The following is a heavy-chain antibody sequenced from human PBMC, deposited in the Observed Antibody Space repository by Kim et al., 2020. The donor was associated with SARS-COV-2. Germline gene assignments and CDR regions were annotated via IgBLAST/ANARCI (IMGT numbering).Heavy chain of an antibody. CDR3: ARRRELGVMDV. CDR2: T. J-gene: IGHJ6*02. V-gene: IGHV5-51*01. D-gene: IGHD7-27*01. Sequence: TRYSPSFQGQVTISADKSISTAYLQWSSLKASDTAMYYCARRRELGVMDVWGQGTTVTVSS.